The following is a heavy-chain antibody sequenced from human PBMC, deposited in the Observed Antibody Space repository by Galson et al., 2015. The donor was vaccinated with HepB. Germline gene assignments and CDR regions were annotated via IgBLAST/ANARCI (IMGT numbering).Heavy chain of an antibody. V-gene: IGHV4-4*07. CDR1: GGSISSYY. CDR3: ARDRGLASSSWGYYYYYMDV. Sequence: ETLSLTCTVSGGSISSYYWSWIRQPAGKGLEWIGRIYTSGSTNYNPSLKSRVTMSVDTSKNQFSLKLSSVTAADTAVYYCARDRGLASSSWGYYYYYMDVWGKGTTVTVSS. D-gene: IGHD6-13*01. J-gene: IGHJ6*03. CDR2: IYTSGST.